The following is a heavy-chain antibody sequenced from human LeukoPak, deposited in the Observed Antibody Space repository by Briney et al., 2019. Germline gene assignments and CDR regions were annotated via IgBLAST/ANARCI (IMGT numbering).Heavy chain of an antibody. CDR3: ARGKAIFGVVPHYFDY. D-gene: IGHD3-3*01. Sequence: GASVKVSCTASGYTFTSYYMHWVRQAPGQGLEWMGIINPSGGSTSYAQKFQGRVTMTRDTSTSTVYMELSSLRSEDTAVYYCARGKAIFGVVPHYFDYWGQGTLVTVSS. CDR1: GYTFTSYY. J-gene: IGHJ4*02. V-gene: IGHV1-46*01. CDR2: INPSGGST.